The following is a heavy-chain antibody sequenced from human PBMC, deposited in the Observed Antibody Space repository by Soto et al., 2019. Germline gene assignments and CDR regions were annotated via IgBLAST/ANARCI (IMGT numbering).Heavy chain of an antibody. D-gene: IGHD2-15*01. Sequence: PGGSLRLSCAASGFSLSSYSTNWVRQAPGKGLEWVASIGISSTKTDYRESVKGRFTISKDKSMKTVYLQMNSLRVEDAAVYYCTKDRVPDGIYSFDYWRQGALVTVSS. V-gene: IGHV3-21*04. J-gene: IGHJ4*02. CDR2: IGISSTKT. CDR1: GFSLSSYS. CDR3: TKDRVPDGIYSFDY.